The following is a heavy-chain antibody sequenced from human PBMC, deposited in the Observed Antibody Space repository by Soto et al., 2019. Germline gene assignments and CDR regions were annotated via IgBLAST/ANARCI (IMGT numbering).Heavy chain of an antibody. D-gene: IGHD6-6*01. Sequence: LSLTCTVSGGSISSGGYYWSWIRQHPGKGLEWIGYIYYSGSTYYNPSLKSRVTISVDTSKKQFSLKLSSVTAAATAVYYCATAIEYSSASGGMVGYWGQGTLVTVSS. CDR3: ATAIEYSSASGGMVGY. CDR2: IYYSGST. J-gene: IGHJ4*02. V-gene: IGHV4-31*02. CDR1: GGSISSGGYY.